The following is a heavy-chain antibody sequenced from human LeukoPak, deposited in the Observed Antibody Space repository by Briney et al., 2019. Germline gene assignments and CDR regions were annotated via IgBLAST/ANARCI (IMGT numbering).Heavy chain of an antibody. CDR3: ARRGDGGRAFDI. Sequence: PGGSLRLSCAASGFTVNSNYMTWVRQAPGKGLEWVPSIYSNTYYVDSVKGRFTISRDNSENTLYLQMDSLRVEDTAVYYCARRGDGGRAFDIWGQGTMVTVSS. J-gene: IGHJ3*02. CDR1: GFTVNSNY. V-gene: IGHV3-66*01. D-gene: IGHD2-21*02. CDR2: IYSNT.